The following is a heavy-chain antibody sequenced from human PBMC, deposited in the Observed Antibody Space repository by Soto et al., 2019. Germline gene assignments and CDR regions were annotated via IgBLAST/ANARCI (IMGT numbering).Heavy chain of an antibody. J-gene: IGHJ4*02. Sequence: PETLSLSCTGSGGSIRHYYWSWIRQPPGRGLEWIGHIFYSGSTNYNPALKSRVTISVDTSKSQFSLKLSSVTAADTAVYYCASSNYDSPIPLYYWGQGTLVTVS. V-gene: IGHV4-59*03. CDR3: ASSNYDSPIPLYY. D-gene: IGHD3-22*01. CDR1: GGSIRHYY. CDR2: IFYSGST.